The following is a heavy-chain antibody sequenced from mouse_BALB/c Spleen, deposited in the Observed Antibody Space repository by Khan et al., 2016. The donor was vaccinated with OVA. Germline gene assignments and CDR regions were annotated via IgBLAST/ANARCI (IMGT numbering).Heavy chain of an antibody. Sequence: EVELVESGGDLVQPGGSRKLSCAASGFTFSSYGMHWVRQAPEKGLEWVAYISGDSNTIYYADTVKGRFTISRDYLRNTLFLQMTSLMSEETAMYYCAKSYFYGYYFDYWGPGTTLTVSS. CDR3: AKSYFYGYYFDY. J-gene: IGHJ2*01. D-gene: IGHD1-1*01. CDR1: GFTFSSYG. CDR2: ISGDSNTI. V-gene: IGHV5-17*02.